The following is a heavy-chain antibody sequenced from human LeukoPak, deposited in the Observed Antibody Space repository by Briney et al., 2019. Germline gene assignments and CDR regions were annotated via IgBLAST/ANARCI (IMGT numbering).Heavy chain of an antibody. CDR2: IYYSGST. Sequence: SETLSLTCTVSGGSISGYYWSWIRQPPGKRLEWVGYIYYSGSTNYNPSLKSRVTISVDTSKNQFSLKPSSVTAADTAVYYCARDTYYYDSSGYYRLDYWGQGTLVTVSS. CDR3: ARDTYYYDSSGYYRLDY. V-gene: IGHV4-59*01. CDR1: GGSISGYY. J-gene: IGHJ4*02. D-gene: IGHD3-22*01.